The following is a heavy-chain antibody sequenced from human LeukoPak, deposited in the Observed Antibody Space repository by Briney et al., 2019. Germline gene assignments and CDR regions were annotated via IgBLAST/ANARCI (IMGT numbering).Heavy chain of an antibody. CDR1: GYTFTSHG. J-gene: IGHJ4*02. CDR2: ISAYNGNT. D-gene: IGHD6-19*01. CDR3: ARGWDEYSSGWYYFDY. Sequence: ASVKVSCKASGYTFTSHGISWVRQAPGQGLEWMGWISAYNGNTNYAQKLQGRVTMTTDTSTSTAYMELRSLRSDDTAVYYCARGWDEYSSGWYYFDYWGQGTLVTVSS. V-gene: IGHV1-18*01.